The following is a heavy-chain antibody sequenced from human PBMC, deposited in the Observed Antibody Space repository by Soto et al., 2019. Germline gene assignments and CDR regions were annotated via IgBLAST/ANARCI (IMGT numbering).Heavy chain of an antibody. CDR3: AKALRFTFTTGYYMDG. D-gene: IGHD3-16*01. CDR2: ISGSGST. V-gene: IGHV3-23*01. CDR1: GFTVSSYA. J-gene: IGHJ6*03. Sequence: EVQLLESGGGLVQPGGSLRLSCAASGFTVSSYAMSWVRQAPGKGLEWVSVISGSGSTYSADSVKGRFTISRDSSKNRVYLQMNSLRAEDTAVYYCAKALRFTFTTGYYMDGGGRGTTVTVSS.